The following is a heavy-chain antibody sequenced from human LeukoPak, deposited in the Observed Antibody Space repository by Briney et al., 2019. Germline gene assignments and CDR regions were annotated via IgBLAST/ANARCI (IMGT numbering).Heavy chain of an antibody. Sequence: GGSLRLSCAASGFTFSSYGMHWVRQAPGKGLEWVAFIRYDGSNKYYADSVKGRFTISRDNSKNTLYLQMNSLRAEDTAVYYCAKDMVWFGELLLVDYWGQGTLVTVSS. CDR3: AKDMVWFGELLLVDY. J-gene: IGHJ4*02. CDR1: GFTFSSYG. V-gene: IGHV3-30*02. D-gene: IGHD3-10*01. CDR2: IRYDGSNK.